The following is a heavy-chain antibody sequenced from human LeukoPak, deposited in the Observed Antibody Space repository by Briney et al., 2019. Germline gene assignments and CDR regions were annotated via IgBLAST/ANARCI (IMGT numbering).Heavy chain of an antibody. CDR3: AKPAKTDYADY. D-gene: IGHD1-14*01. V-gene: IGHV3-48*01. Sequence: PGGSLRLSCAASGFTFSSYSMNWVRQAPGKGLEWVSYISSSSSTIYYADSVKGRFTISRDNAKNTLYLQMNSLRAEDTALYYCAKPAKTDYADYWGQGTLVTVSS. J-gene: IGHJ4*02. CDR2: ISSSSSTI. CDR1: GFTFSSYS.